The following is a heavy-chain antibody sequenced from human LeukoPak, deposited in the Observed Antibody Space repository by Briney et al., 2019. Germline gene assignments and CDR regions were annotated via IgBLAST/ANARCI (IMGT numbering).Heavy chain of an antibody. D-gene: IGHD1-26*01. Sequence: ASVKVSCKASGYTFTDYYLHWVRQAPGQGLEWMGWINPTSGGTNYAQKFQGSVTMTRDTSITTAYMELSSLRSDDTAVYYCASLGATTIHYYGMDVWGQGTTVTVSS. CDR2: INPTSGGT. J-gene: IGHJ6*02. CDR1: GYTFTDYY. CDR3: ASLGATTIHYYGMDV. V-gene: IGHV1-2*02.